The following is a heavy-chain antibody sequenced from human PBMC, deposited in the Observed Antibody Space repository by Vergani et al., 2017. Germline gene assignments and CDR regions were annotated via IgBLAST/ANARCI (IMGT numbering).Heavy chain of an antibody. Sequence: QVQLQESGPGLVRPSQTLSLTCTVSGGSISSGSYYWSWLRQPAGKGLECIGRFYTGGGTSYNPSLKSRVTISVDTSKNQFCLQLSSVTAADTAVYYCARDPLYSTTWPFLLLDMDVWGQGTTVTVSS. CDR1: GGSISSGSYY. CDR2: FYTGGGT. CDR3: ARDPLYSTTWPFLLLDMDV. V-gene: IGHV4-61*02. J-gene: IGHJ6*02. D-gene: IGHD6-13*01.